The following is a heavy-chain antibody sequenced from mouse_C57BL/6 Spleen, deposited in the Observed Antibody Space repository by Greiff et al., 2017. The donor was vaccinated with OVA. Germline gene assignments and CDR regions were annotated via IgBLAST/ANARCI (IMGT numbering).Heavy chain of an antibody. J-gene: IGHJ2*01. CDR1: GFNIKDDY. Sequence: VHVKQSGAELVRPGASVKLSCTASGFNIKDDYMHWVKQRPEQGLEWIGWIDPENGDTEYASKFQGKATITADTSSNTAYLQLSSLTSEDTAVYYCTKFDDYALDYWGQGTTLTVSS. D-gene: IGHD2-4*01. V-gene: IGHV14-4*01. CDR2: IDPENGDT. CDR3: TKFDDYALDY.